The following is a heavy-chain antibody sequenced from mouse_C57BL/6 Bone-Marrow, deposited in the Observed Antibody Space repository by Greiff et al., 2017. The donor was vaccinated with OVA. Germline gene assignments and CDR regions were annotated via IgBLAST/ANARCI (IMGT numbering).Heavy chain of an antibody. J-gene: IGHJ1*03. CDR1: GYTFTSYW. CDR3: ARWGGRGLYWYFDV. Sequence: VQLQQPGAELVKPGASVKMSCKASGYTFTSYWITWVKQRPGQGLEWIGDINPNNGGTIYNQKFKGKATLTVDKSSSTAYMELRSLTSEDTAVYYCARWGGRGLYWYFDVWGTGTTVTVSS. CDR2: INPNNGGT. V-gene: IGHV1-55*01.